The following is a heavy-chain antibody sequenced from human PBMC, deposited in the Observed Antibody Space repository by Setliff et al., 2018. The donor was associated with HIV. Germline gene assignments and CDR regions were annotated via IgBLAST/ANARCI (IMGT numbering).Heavy chain of an antibody. CDR2: VFYNGDT. D-gene: IGHD3-3*01. J-gene: IGHJ4*02. V-gene: IGHV4-59*08. CDR1: GGSIRSYY. Sequence: ASETLSLTCTVSGGSIRSYYWSWIRQSPGKGLEWIGYVFYNGDTAYNPSLKSRLTISVDTSKSQFSLKLTSVTAADTAVHYCARQMTIPGVAVTPVDYWGQGALVTVSS. CDR3: ARQMTIPGVAVTPVDY.